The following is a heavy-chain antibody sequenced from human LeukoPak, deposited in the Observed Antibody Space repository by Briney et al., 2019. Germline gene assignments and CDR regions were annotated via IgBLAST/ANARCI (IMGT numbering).Heavy chain of an antibody. CDR3: ATFGSGWYANWFDP. V-gene: IGHV1-24*01. J-gene: IGHJ5*02. CDR1: GYTLTELS. D-gene: IGHD6-19*01. CDR2: FGPEDGET. Sequence: ASVKVSCKVSGYTLTELSMHWVRQAPGKGLEWMGGFGPEDGETIYAQKFQGRVTMTEDTSTDTAYMELSSLRSEDTAVYYCATFGSGWYANWFDPWGLGTLVTVSS.